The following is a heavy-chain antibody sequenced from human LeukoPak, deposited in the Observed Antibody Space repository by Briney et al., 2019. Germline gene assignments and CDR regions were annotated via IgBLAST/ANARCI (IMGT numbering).Heavy chain of an antibody. CDR3: ARDFIPPRGGAFDI. CDR2: VYSGHNT. Sequence: GGSLRLSCVASGFSVSPNFMSWIRQSPGRGLEWISVVYSGHNTYYAESVRGRFTISREISKNTVYLQMDRLRAEDTATYYCARDFIPPRGGAFDIWGHGTMVTVSS. J-gene: IGHJ3*02. D-gene: IGHD3-16*01. V-gene: IGHV3-53*01. CDR1: GFSVSPNF.